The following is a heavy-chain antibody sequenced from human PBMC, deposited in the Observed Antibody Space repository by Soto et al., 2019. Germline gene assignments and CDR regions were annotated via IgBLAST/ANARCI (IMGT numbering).Heavy chain of an antibody. D-gene: IGHD2-15*01. J-gene: IGHJ3*02. V-gene: IGHV4-34*01. CDR1: GGSFSGYY. CDR2: INHSGST. Sequence: QVQLQQRGAGLLKPSETLSLTCAVYGGSFSGYYWSWIRQPPGKGLEWIGEINHSGSTNYNPSLKSRVTISVDTSKNQFSLKLISVTAADTAVYYCARAGYCSGGSCYSNAFDIWGQGTMVTVSS. CDR3: ARAGYCSGGSCYSNAFDI.